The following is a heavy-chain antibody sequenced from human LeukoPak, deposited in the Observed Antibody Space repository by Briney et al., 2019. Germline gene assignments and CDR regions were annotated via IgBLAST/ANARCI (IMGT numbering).Heavy chain of an antibody. CDR3: AKGGTIGWLQRGHFDY. CDR1: GFTFSSYA. D-gene: IGHD5-24*01. Sequence: GGSLRLSCAASGFTFSSYAMSWVRQAPGKGLEWVSAISGSGGSTYYADSVKGRFTISRDNSKNTLYLQMNSLRAEDTAVYYCAKGGTIGWLQRGHFDYWGQGTLVTVSS. V-gene: IGHV3-23*01. J-gene: IGHJ4*02. CDR2: ISGSGGST.